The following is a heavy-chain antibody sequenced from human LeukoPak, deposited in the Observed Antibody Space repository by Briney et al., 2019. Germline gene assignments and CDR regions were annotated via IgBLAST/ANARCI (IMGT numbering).Heavy chain of an antibody. J-gene: IGHJ4*02. CDR3: AKMQGYFDY. V-gene: IGHV3-23*01. CDR1: GFTFTSYA. Sequence: GGSLRLSCAASGFTFTSYAMSWVRQAPGKGLEWVSAITGSGGTTYYADFVKGRFTISRNNSKNTLYLQMNGLRVEDTAVYYCAKMQGYFDYWGQGTLVTVSS. CDR2: ITGSGGTT.